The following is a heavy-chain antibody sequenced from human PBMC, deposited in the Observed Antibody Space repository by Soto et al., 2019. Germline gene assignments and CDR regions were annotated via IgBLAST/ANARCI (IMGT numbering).Heavy chain of an antibody. V-gene: IGHV3-30*18. CDR1: GFTFSSYG. CDR2: ISYDGRNK. Sequence: LRLSCAASGFTFSSYGMHWVRQAPGRGLEWVAVISYDGRNKYYADAVKGRFTISRDNSKNTLYLQMSSLRAEDTAVYYCVKDGSSGWPYFYDMDVWGQGTTVTVSS. CDR3: VKDGSSGWPYFYDMDV. J-gene: IGHJ6*02. D-gene: IGHD6-19*01.